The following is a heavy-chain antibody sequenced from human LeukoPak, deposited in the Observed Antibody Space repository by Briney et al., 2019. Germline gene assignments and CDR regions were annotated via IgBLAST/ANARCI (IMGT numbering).Heavy chain of an antibody. D-gene: IGHD3-22*01. CDR2: IYYSGST. J-gene: IGHJ6*03. Sequence: PSETLSLTCTVSGGSISSSSYYWGWIRQPPGKGLEWIGSIYYSGSTYYNPSLKSRVTMSVDTSKNQFSLKLSSVTAADTAVYYCARDSSGYTSYYYYYYMDVWGKGTTVTISS. CDR1: GGSISSSSYY. V-gene: IGHV4-39*07. CDR3: ARDSSGYTSYYYYYYMDV.